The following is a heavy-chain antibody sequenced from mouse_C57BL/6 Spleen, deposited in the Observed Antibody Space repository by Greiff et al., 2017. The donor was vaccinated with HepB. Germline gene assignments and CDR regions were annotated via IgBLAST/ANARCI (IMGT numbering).Heavy chain of an antibody. V-gene: IGHV5-4*01. J-gene: IGHJ2*01. CDR2: ISDGGSYT. CDR1: GFTFSSYA. CDR3: AREGEDFDY. Sequence: VQVVESGGGLVKPGGSLKLSCAASGFTFSSYAMSWFRQTPEKRLEWVATISDGGSYTYYPDNVKGRFTISRDNAKNNLYLQMSHLKSEDTAMYYCAREGEDFDYWGQGTTLTVSS.